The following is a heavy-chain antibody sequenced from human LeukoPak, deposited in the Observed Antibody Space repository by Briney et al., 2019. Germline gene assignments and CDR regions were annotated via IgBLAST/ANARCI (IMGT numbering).Heavy chain of an antibody. J-gene: IGHJ4*02. Sequence: PGGSLRLSSAASGFTFSNYWMTWVRQAPGKGLEWVANIKQDGSERDYVDSVKGRFTISRDDAKNSLYPQMNSLRAEDTAVYYCARGITMANWGQGTLVTVSS. D-gene: IGHD3-10*01. V-gene: IGHV3-7*04. CDR2: IKQDGSER. CDR3: ARGITMAN. CDR1: GFTFSNYW.